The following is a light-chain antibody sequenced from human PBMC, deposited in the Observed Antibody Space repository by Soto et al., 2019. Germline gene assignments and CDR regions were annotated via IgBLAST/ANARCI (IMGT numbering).Light chain of an antibody. CDR1: SSNIGSNF. CDR3: ATWDDSLNGLV. J-gene: IGLJ3*02. CDR2: NNN. V-gene: IGLV1-44*01. Sequence: QSVLTQPPSASGTPGQRVTIPCSGSSSNIGSNFVNWYQQLPGTAPKLLMYNNNQRPSGVPDRFSGSKSGTSASLAISGLQSDDEADYHCATWDDSLNGLVFGGGTKVTVL.